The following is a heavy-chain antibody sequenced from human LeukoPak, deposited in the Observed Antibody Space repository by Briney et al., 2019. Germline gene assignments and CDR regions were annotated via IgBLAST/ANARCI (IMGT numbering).Heavy chain of an antibody. J-gene: IGHJ3*02. CDR3: VRVRGTYFHDAFDI. D-gene: IGHD1-26*01. CDR2: ISGSSETI. Sequence: GGSLGLSCAASGFTFSSYTMNWVRQPPGKGLDWISYISGSSETIHYADSVKGRFTISRDSTKNSLSLQMNSLRDEDTAVYYCVRVRGTYFHDAFDIWGQGTMVTVSS. CDR1: GFTFSSYT. V-gene: IGHV3-48*02.